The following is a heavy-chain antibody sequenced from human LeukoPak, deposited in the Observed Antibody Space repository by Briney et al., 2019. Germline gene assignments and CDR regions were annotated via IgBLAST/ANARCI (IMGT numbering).Heavy chain of an antibody. CDR1: GFTFNNYA. V-gene: IGHV3-23*01. CDR3: ARDYADYVGYFFFDY. D-gene: IGHD4-17*01. CDR2: ISGGGETT. Sequence: GGSLRLSCAASGFTFNNYAMNWVRQAPGKGLEWVSSISGGGETTYYADSAKGRFTISRDNSRNTLYLQMNSLRAEDTAVYYCARDYADYVGYFFFDYWGQGTPVTVSS. J-gene: IGHJ4*02.